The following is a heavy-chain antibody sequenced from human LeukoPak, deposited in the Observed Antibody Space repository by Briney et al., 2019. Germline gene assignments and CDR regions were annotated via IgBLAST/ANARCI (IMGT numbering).Heavy chain of an antibody. CDR1: GFTFSSYS. D-gene: IGHD2-15*01. CDR2: ISSSSSYI. Sequence: GGSLRLSCAASGFTFSSYSINWVRQAPGKGLEWVASISSSSSYIYYADSVKGRFTISRDNAKNSLYLQMNSLRAEDTAVYYCARGGSALNWFDPWGQGTLVTVSS. CDR3: ARGGSALNWFDP. J-gene: IGHJ5*02. V-gene: IGHV3-21*01.